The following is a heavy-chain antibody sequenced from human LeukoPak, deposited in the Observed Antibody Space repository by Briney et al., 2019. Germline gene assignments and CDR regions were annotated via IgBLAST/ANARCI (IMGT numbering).Heavy chain of an antibody. D-gene: IGHD3-16*01. CDR3: AKGAGVSGSYVYFDY. CDR2: IIPIIGTA. V-gene: IGHV1-69*06. CDR1: GGTFTSYA. J-gene: IGHJ4*02. Sequence: SVKVSCKASGGTFTSYAISWVRQAPGQGLEWMGGIIPIIGTANNAQKFQGRVTITADKSTSTAYMELSSLRAEDTAVYYCAKGAGVSGSYVYFDYWGQGTLVTVSS.